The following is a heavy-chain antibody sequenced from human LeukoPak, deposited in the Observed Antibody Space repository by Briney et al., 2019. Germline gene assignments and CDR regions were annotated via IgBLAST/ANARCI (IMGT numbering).Heavy chain of an antibody. J-gene: IGHJ4*02. CDR1: GYTLTELS. CDR2: FDPEDGET. D-gene: IGHD3-22*01. V-gene: IGHV1-24*01. CDR3: AVDFTYYYDSSGYLRDY. Sequence: GASVKVSCKVSGYTLTELSMHWVRQAPGKGLEWMGGFDPEDGETIYAQKFQGRVTMTEDTSTDTAYMELSSLRSEDTAVYYCAVDFTYYYDSSGYLRDYWGQGTLVTVSS.